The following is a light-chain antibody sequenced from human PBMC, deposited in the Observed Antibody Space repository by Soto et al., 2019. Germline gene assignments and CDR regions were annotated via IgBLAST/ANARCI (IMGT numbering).Light chain of an antibody. V-gene: IGKV3-20*01. Sequence: EIVLTQSPGTLSLSPGERATLSCRASQSIVRSYLAWYQQKPGQAPRLLIYGASSRATGIPDRFSGSGSGTDFTLTISRPEPEDFAVYYCQQYGSSPYTFGQGTKLEIK. J-gene: IGKJ2*01. CDR1: QSIVRSY. CDR2: GAS. CDR3: QQYGSSPYT.